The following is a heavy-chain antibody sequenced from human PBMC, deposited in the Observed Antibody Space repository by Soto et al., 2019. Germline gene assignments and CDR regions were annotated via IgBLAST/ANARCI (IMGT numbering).Heavy chain of an antibody. CDR1: GGSVSSGSYY. V-gene: IGHV4-61*01. J-gene: IGHJ5*02. CDR3: ARDQGVPGAPAYNWFDP. D-gene: IGHD2-2*01. CDR2: IYYSVRT. Sequence: QVQLQESGPGLVKPSETLSLTCTVSGGSVSSGSYYWNWIRQPPGKGLEWIGYIYYSVRTNYNPXLKSRVAISVXXSXNXXSLKMSSVTAADTAVYFCARDQGVPGAPAYNWFDPWGQGTLVTVSS.